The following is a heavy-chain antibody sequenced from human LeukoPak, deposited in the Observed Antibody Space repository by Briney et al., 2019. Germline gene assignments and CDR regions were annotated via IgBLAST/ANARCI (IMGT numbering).Heavy chain of an antibody. V-gene: IGHV4-39*01. CDR3: ARQGSGYDFDY. J-gene: IGHJ4*02. CDR1: GGSISSSSYY. CDR2: IYYSGST. D-gene: IGHD5-12*01. Sequence: PSETLSLTCTVSGGSISSSSYYWGWIRQPPGKGLEWIGSIYYSGSTYYNPSLKSRVTISVDTSKNQFSLKLSSVTAADTAVCYCARQGSGYDFDYWGQGTLVTVSS.